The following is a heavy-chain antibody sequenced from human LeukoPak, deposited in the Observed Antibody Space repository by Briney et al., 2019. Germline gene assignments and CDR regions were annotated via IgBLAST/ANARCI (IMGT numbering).Heavy chain of an antibody. J-gene: IGHJ6*03. Sequence: PGGSLRLSCAASGFTFSSYGMHWVRQAPGKGLEWVAFIRYDGSNKYYADSVKGRFTISRDNSKNTLYLQMNSLRAEDTAVYYCAKGLRTGVGPYMGYHYYMDVWGKGATVTVSS. CDR1: GFTFSSYG. CDR3: AKGLRTGVGPYMGYHYYMDV. CDR2: IRYDGSNK. V-gene: IGHV3-30*02. D-gene: IGHD3-16*01.